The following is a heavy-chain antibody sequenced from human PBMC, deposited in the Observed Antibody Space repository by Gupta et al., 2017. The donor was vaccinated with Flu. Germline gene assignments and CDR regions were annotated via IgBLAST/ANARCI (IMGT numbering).Heavy chain of an antibody. CDR1: GFTCSNAW. CDR2: IKSKTDGGTT. CDR3: TTDVFDYGDYGWFDP. Sequence: EVQLVESGGGLVKPGGSLRLSCAASGFTCSNAWMSWVRQAPGKGLEWVGRIKSKTDGGTTDYAAPVKGRFTISRDDSKNTLYLQMNSLKTEDTAVYYCTTDVFDYGDYGWFDPWGQGTLVTVSS. D-gene: IGHD4-17*01. J-gene: IGHJ5*02. V-gene: IGHV3-15*01.